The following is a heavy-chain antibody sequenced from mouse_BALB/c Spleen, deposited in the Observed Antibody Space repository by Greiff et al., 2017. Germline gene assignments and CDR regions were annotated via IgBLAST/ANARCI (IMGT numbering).Heavy chain of an antibody. D-gene: IGHD2-4*01. Sequence: DVKLVESGGGLVQPGGSMKLSCVASGFTFSNYWMNWVRQSPEKGLEWVAEIRLKSNNYATHYAESVKGRFTISRDDSKSSVYLQMNNLRAEDTGIYYCTRHDYSWFAYWGQGTLVTVSA. CDR3: TRHDYSWFAY. V-gene: IGHV6-6*02. CDR1: GFTFSNYW. J-gene: IGHJ3*01. CDR2: IRLKSNNYAT.